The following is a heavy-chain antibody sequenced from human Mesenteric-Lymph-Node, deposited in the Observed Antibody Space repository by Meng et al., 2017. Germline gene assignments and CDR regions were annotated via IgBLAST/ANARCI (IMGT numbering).Heavy chain of an antibody. D-gene: IGHD6-19*01. CDR3: VRSSGWVRTGFDP. J-gene: IGHJ5*02. CDR2: IGHSGTT. V-gene: IGHV4-39*01. CDR1: GGSTSTSGYY. Sequence: LQDSGPGRGKPSEALSLLGSASGGSTSTSGYYWGWIRQPPGKGLEWIGSIGHSGTTYYTPSLRRRVTVSIDTSKNQFSLEVTSVTAADTAVYYCVRSSGWVRTGFDPWGQGTLVTVSS.